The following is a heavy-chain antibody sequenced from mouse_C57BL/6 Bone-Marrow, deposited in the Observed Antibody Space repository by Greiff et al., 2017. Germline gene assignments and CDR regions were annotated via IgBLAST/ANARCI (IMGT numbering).Heavy chain of an antibody. CDR1: GYTFTSYW. J-gene: IGHJ2*01. CDR3: ARSSGYYFDN. V-gene: IGHV1-69*01. CDR2: IDPSDSYT. Sequence: QVQLQQPGAELVMPGASVKLSCKASGYTFTSYWMHWVKQRPGQGLEWIGEIDPSDSYTNYNEKFKGKSTLTVDKSSSTAYMQISSLTSEDSVVYYCARSSGYYFDNGGQGTTLTVSS.